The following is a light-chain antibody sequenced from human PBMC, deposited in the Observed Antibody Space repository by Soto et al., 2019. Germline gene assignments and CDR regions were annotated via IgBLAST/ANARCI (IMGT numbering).Light chain of an antibody. CDR3: QQYRRYSWT. J-gene: IGKJ1*01. V-gene: IGKV1-5*03. CDR1: QSISSW. Sequence: DLQMTQSPSTLSTSVGDRVTISCRASQSISSWLAWYQQKPGEAPNLLIYRASSLQSGVPSRFSGSGSGTEFTLTISSLQPDDFATYYCQQYRRYSWTFGQGTKVEFK. CDR2: RAS.